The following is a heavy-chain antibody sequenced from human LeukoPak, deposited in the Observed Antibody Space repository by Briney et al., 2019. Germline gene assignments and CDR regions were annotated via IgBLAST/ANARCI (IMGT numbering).Heavy chain of an antibody. CDR3: ARDRLTSGSYFFDY. V-gene: IGHV3-48*01. CDR2: ISGRSSTI. D-gene: IGHD1-26*01. J-gene: IGHJ4*02. Sequence: GGSLRLSCAASAFTFSDYSMNWVRQAPGKGLEWISYISGRSSTIYYADSVRGRFAISRDNAKNSMYLQMNSLRAEDTAVYYCARDRLTSGSYFFDYWGQGNLVTVSS. CDR1: AFTFSDYS.